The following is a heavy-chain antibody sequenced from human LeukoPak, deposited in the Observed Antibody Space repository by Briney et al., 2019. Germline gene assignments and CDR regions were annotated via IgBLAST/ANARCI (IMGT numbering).Heavy chain of an antibody. J-gene: IGHJ6*02. CDR2: IYYSGST. CDR3: ARSKRAVATIRDYYYSMDV. V-gene: IGHV4-59*02. CDR1: GGFVSSNY. D-gene: IGHD5-12*01. Sequence: SETLSLTCTVSGGFVSSNYWSWIRQPPGKGLEWIGYIYYSGSTNYNPSLKSRVTISEDTSKNQFSLKLTSVTAADTAVYYCARSKRAVATIRDYYYSMDVRGQGTSVTVSS.